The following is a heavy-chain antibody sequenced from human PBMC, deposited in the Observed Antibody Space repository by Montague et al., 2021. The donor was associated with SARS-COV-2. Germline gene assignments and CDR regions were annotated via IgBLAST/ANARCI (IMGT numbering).Heavy chain of an antibody. CDR1: GFTFSSYE. CDR2: ISSSGSTI. CDR3: ARDQGGPYYDFWSGYSNYYGMDV. D-gene: IGHD3-3*01. V-gene: IGHV3-48*03. J-gene: IGHJ6*02. Sequence: SLRLSCAASGFTFSSYEMNWVRQAPGKGLEWVSYISSSGSTIYYADSVKGRFTISRDNAKNSLYLQMNSLRAEDTAAYYCARDQGGPYYDFWSGYSNYYGMDVWGQGTTVTVSS.